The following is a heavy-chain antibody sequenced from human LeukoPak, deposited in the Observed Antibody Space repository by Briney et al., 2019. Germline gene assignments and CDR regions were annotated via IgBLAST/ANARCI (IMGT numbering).Heavy chain of an antibody. CDR3: ASRDCSRTTCTSDY. CDR1: GYTFVGYY. V-gene: IGHV1-2*02. D-gene: IGHD2-2*01. Sequence: ASVNVSCKASGYTFVGYYMHWVRQAPGQGLEWMGWINPNSGGTNYAQKFQGRVTMTRDTSISTAYMELSRLRSDDTAVYYCASRDCSRTTCTSDYWGQGTLVTVSS. CDR2: INPNSGGT. J-gene: IGHJ4*02.